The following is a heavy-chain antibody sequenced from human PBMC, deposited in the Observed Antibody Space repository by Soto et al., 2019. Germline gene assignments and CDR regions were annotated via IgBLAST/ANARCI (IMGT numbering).Heavy chain of an antibody. CDR2: MYHSGST. V-gene: IGHV4-30-2*01. J-gene: IGHJ6*02. CDR3: ARDRPSAYYDRGYYGMDV. D-gene: IGHD3-22*01. CDR1: GGSISSGGYS. Sequence: SETLSLSCAVSGGSISSGGYSWSWIRQPPGKGLEWIGYMYHSGSTYYNPSLKSRVTISIDRSKNQFSLKLSSVTAADTAVYYCARDRPSAYYDRGYYGMDVWGQGTTVTVSS.